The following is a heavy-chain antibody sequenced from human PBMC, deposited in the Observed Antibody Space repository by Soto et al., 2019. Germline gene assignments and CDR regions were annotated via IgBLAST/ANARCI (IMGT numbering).Heavy chain of an antibody. V-gene: IGHV3-23*01. CDR1: GFTFSSYA. CDR3: AKAPVGATGLFDY. J-gene: IGHJ4*02. D-gene: IGHD1-26*01. Sequence: WGSLRLSCAASGFTFSSYAMSWVRQAPGKGLEWVSAISGSGGSTYYADSVKGRFTISRDNSKNTLYLQMNSLRAEDTAVYYCAKAPVGATGLFDYWGQGTLVTVSS. CDR2: ISGSGGST.